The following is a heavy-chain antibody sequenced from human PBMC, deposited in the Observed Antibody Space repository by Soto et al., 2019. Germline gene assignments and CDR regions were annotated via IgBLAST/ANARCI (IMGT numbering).Heavy chain of an antibody. D-gene: IGHD3-10*01. J-gene: IGHJ4*02. V-gene: IGHV4-34*01. CDR2: ISYSGST. Sequence: SETLSLTCAVYGGSFSGYYWTWIRQSPGKGLEWIGQISYSGSTNYNPSLKSRVFISIGTSNNQFFLELTSVTAADTAVYYCATLWFGESPYWGQGTLVTVS. CDR3: ATLWFGESPY. CDR1: GGSFSGYY.